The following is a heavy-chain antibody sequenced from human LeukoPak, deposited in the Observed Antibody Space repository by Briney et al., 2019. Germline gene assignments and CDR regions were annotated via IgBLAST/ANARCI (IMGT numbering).Heavy chain of an antibody. D-gene: IGHD2-15*01. CDR3: ATEPSAATPYNWFDP. J-gene: IGHJ5*02. CDR1: GGSFSGYY. Sequence: PSETLSLTCAVYGGSFSGYYWSWIRQPPGKGLEWIGEINHSGSTNYNPSLKSRVTISVDTSKNQFSLKLSSVTAADTAVYYCATEPSAATPYNWFDPWGQGTLVTVSS. V-gene: IGHV4-34*01. CDR2: INHSGST.